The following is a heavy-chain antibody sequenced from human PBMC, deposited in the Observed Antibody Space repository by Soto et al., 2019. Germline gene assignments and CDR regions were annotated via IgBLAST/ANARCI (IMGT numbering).Heavy chain of an antibody. V-gene: IGHV4-59*01. J-gene: IGHJ4*02. CDR3: ARSGIAVNGLIDF. CDR1: GGSISSYY. Sequence: SETXSLTCAVSGGSISSYYFSWIRQPPGKGLEWIGYIYYSGSTNYNPSLKSRVTISVDTSKNQFSLKLSSVTAADTAVYYCARSGIAVNGLIDFWGQGTLVTVSS. D-gene: IGHD6-19*01. CDR2: IYYSGST.